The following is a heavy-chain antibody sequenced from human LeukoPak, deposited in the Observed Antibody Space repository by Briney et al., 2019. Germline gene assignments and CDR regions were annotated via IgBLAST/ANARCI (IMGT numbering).Heavy chain of an antibody. V-gene: IGHV3-20*04. J-gene: IGHJ4*02. Sequence: GGSLRLSCAASGFTFDDYGMSWVRQAPGKGLEGVSGINWNGGSTVYADSVKGRFTISRDNAKNSLYLQMNSLRAEDTALYYCARDRREKGGSYYFDYWGQGTLVTVSS. CDR3: ARDRREKGGSYYFDY. D-gene: IGHD1-26*01. CDR2: INWNGGST. CDR1: GFTFDDYG.